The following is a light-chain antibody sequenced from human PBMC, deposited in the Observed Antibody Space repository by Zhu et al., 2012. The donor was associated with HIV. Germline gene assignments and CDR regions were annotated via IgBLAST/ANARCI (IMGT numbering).Light chain of an antibody. J-gene: IGKJ2*01. CDR3: LQSYTIPYT. CDR2: GTS. V-gene: IGKV1-39*01. CDR1: QTVGQY. Sequence: DIQMTQSPSSLSVSVGDRVTITCRASQTVGQYLHWYQQKSGKAPKLLIYGTSNLQGGVPSRFSGSGFATDFTLTISSLQPEDFATYYCLQSYTIPYTFGQGTNLEIK.